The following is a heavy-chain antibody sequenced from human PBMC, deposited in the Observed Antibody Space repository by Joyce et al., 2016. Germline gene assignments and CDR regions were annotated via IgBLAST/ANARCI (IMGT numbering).Heavy chain of an antibody. CDR1: GVSISRSDYY. CDR2: IYYNGNT. J-gene: IGHJ5*02. V-gene: IGHV4-39*01. CDR3: VRHSGVNCSGGRCYRYNWFGP. Sequence: QLQLQESGPGLVKPSETLSLICTVSGVSISRSDYYWGWIRQPPGKGLEWIGGIYYNGNTYYNPSLKSRVTMSVDTSKNQFSLKLSSVTAADTAVYYWVRHSGVNCSGGRCYRYNWFGPWGQGTLVTVSS. D-gene: IGHD2-15*01.